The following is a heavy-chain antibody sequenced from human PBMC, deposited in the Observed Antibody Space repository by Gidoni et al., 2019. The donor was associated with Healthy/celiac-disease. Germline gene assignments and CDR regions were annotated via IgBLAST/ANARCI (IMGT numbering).Heavy chain of an antibody. CDR1: GYTFTIYG. CDR3: ARTPDVLRLLEWLHHDAFDI. J-gene: IGHJ3*02. Sequence: QVHLVQSGAEVKKPGASVKVSCKASGYTFTIYGIIWVRKDPGKGLEWMGWISAYNGNTNYAQKLQGRVTMTTDTSTSTAYMELRSLRSDDTAVYYCARTPDVLRLLEWLHHDAFDIWGQGTMVTVSS. CDR2: ISAYNGNT. V-gene: IGHV1-18*01. D-gene: IGHD3-3*01.